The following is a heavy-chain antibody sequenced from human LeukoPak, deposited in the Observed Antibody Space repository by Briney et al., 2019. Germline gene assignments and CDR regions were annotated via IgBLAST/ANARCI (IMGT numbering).Heavy chain of an antibody. CDR2: MNPNSGNT. CDR3: ARGYVDIVATTRLYYYYMDV. CDR1: GYTFTSYD. V-gene: IGHV1-8*01. Sequence: GASVKVSCKASGYTFTSYDINWVRQATGQGLEWMGWMNPNSGNTGYAQKFQGRVTMTRNTSISTAYMELSSLRSEDTAVYYCARGYVDIVATTRLYYYYMDVWGKGTTVTVSS. D-gene: IGHD5-12*01. J-gene: IGHJ6*03.